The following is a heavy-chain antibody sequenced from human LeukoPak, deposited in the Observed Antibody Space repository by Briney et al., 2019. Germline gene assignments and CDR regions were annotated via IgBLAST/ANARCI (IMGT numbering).Heavy chain of an antibody. CDR2: ISSSGSTI. Sequence: PGGSLRLSCAASGFTFSDSYMSWIRQAPGKGLEYISYISSSGSTIYYADSVKGRFTLSRDNAKNSLSLEMNSLRAEDTAVYYCARGRYSFDYWGQGTLVTVSS. CDR3: ARGRYSFDY. J-gene: IGHJ4*02. CDR1: GFTFSDSY. V-gene: IGHV3-11*01.